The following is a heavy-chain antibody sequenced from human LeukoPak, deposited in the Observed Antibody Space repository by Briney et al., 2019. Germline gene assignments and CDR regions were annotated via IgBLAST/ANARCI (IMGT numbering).Heavy chain of an antibody. CDR2: IYYSGST. J-gene: IGHJ4*02. D-gene: IGHD3-9*01. CDR1: GGNINSGDYY. Sequence: SETLSLTCTVSGGNINSGDYYWSWIRQPPGKGLEWIGFIYYSGSTYNNPSLKSRVTISVDTSKNQFSLRLSSVTAADTAMYYCARVVTDWAIHNWGQGTLVTVSS. V-gene: IGHV4-30-4*01. CDR3: ARVVTDWAIHN.